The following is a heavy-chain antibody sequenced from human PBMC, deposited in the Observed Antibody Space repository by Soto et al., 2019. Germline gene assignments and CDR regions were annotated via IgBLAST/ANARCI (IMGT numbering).Heavy chain of an antibody. CDR3: ARSPVAATFWFDL. CDR1: GFAFGAYY. Sequence: QVQLVESGGGLVEPGGSLRLSCAASGFAFGAYYMTWIRQAPGQGLEWVSYISSISNYIDYADSVKGQFTISRDNAKNSLYLQLNSLRAEDTATYYCARSPVAATFWFDLWGQGTLVTVSS. V-gene: IGHV3-11*06. CDR2: ISSISNYI. D-gene: IGHD2-15*01. J-gene: IGHJ5*02.